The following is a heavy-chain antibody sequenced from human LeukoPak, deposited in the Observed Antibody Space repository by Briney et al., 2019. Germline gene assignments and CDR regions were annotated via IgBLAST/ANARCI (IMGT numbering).Heavy chain of an antibody. Sequence: PSETLSLTCTVSGDSISGQHLTWSRQPPGKGLEWIGQIYYSGTTHYNPALQSRVTMSLDTSKNQFSLKVSSVTAADTAVYYCATYYAGVGGRGYWGQGTLVTVSS. CDR2: IYYSGTT. CDR1: GDSISGQH. CDR3: ATYYAGVGGRGY. V-gene: IGHV4-59*11. J-gene: IGHJ4*02. D-gene: IGHD4-23*01.